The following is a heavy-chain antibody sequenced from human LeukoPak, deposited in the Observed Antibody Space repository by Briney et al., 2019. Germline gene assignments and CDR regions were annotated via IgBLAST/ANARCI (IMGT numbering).Heavy chain of an antibody. V-gene: IGHV3-48*01. CDR1: GFTFSTYS. CDR2: IDTGTSTI. J-gene: IGHJ4*02. D-gene: IGHD6-13*01. CDR3: AREIAGIAAAGRFDY. Sequence: PGGSLRLSCAASGFTFSTYSMNWVRQAPGKGLEWVSYIDTGTSTIYYADSVKGRFTISKDNAKNSLYLQMNSLRTEDTAVYYCAREIAGIAAAGRFDYWGQGTLVTVSS.